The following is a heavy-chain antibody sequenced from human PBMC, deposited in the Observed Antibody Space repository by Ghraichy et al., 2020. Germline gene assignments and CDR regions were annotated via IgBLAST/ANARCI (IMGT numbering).Heavy chain of an antibody. J-gene: IGHJ4*02. D-gene: IGHD6-13*01. CDR2: ISSSGDST. V-gene: IGHV3-23*01. CDR1: GFTFSSYA. CDR3: AKVRRGSPYYFDH. Sequence: GGSLRLSCAASGFTFSSYAMSWVRQAPGKGLEWVSGISSSGDSTYYADSVKGRFTISRDNSKNTLYLQMNSLRAEDTAVYYCAKVRRGSPYYFDHWGQGTLVTVSS.